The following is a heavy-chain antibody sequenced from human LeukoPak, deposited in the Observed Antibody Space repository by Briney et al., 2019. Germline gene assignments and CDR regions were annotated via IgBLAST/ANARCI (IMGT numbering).Heavy chain of an antibody. Sequence: PGGSLRLSCSASGFTFSSYTMNWVRQAPGKGLEWVSSISSRGASIYYADSVRGRFTISRDNAKNSLYLEMNSLRAEDTAVYYCVRVMTVAATESFDYWGQGTLVTVSS. CDR1: GFTFSSYT. V-gene: IGHV3-21*01. J-gene: IGHJ4*02. CDR2: ISSRGASI. CDR3: VRVMTVAATESFDY. D-gene: IGHD6-19*01.